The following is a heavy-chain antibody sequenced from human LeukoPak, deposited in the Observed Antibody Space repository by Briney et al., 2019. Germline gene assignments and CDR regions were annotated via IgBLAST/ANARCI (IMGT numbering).Heavy chain of an antibody. J-gene: IGHJ4*02. Sequence: SETLSLTCTVSGGSISSANYYWNWIRQPPGTGLEWIGEINHSGSTNYNPSLKSRVTISVDTSKNQFSLKLSSVTAADTAVYYCASQGAYCGGDCYSHYFDYWGQGTLVTVSS. CDR3: ASQGAYCGGDCYSHYFDY. CDR2: INHSGST. V-gene: IGHV4-34*01. CDR1: GGSISSANYY. D-gene: IGHD2-21*02.